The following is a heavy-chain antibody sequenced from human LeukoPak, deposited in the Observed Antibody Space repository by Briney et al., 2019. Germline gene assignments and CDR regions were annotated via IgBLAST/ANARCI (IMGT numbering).Heavy chain of an antibody. V-gene: IGHV3-21*01. J-gene: IGHJ3*01. Sequence: GGSLRLSCAASGFTFSSYSMNWVRQAPGKGLEWVSSISSSSSYIYYADSVKGRFTISRDNAKNSLYLQMNSPRAEDTAVYYCARGEFGRDGYTQDWGQGTMVTVSS. D-gene: IGHD5-24*01. CDR1: GFTFSSYS. CDR2: ISSSSSYI. CDR3: ARGEFGRDGYTQD.